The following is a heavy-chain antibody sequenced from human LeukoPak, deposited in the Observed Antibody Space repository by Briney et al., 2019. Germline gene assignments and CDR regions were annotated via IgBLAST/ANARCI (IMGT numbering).Heavy chain of an antibody. J-gene: IGHJ4*02. V-gene: IGHV4-59*08. CDR3: ARHGGTVHLWSGPDY. Sequence: PSETLSLTCTVSGASINTYYWSWIRQSPGKGLEWIAYISDIGSTDYNPSLESRVTVSVHTSKTLFSLTLSSVTAADTAVYYCARHGGTVHLWSGPDYWGQGTLVTVSS. D-gene: IGHD3-3*02. CDR2: ISDIGST. CDR1: GASINTYY.